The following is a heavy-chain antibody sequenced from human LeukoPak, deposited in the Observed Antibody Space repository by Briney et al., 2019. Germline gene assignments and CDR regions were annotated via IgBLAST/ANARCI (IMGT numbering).Heavy chain of an antibody. CDR1: GASISSNIYY. V-gene: IGHV4-39*07. Sequence: SETLSLTCTVSGASISSNIYYWGWIRQPPGKGLEWIGSIYYSGRTYYNPSLKSRVTISVDTSKNQFSLKLSSVTAADTAVYYCARDEANFYPTVGWFDPWGQGTLVTVSS. J-gene: IGHJ5*02. D-gene: IGHD2/OR15-2a*01. CDR2: IYYSGRT. CDR3: ARDEANFYPTVGWFDP.